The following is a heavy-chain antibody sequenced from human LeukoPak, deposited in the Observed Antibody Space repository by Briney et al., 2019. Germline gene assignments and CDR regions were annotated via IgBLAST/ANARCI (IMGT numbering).Heavy chain of an antibody. CDR1: GYTFTGYY. CDR2: INPNSGGT. Sequence: ASVKVSCKASGYTFTGYYMHWVRQAPGQGLEWMGWINPNSGGTNYAQKFQGRVTITADKSTSTAYMELSSLRSEDTAVYYCARHDSSGYESPYYFDYWGQGTLVTVSS. J-gene: IGHJ4*02. D-gene: IGHD3-22*01. V-gene: IGHV1-2*02. CDR3: ARHDSSGYESPYYFDY.